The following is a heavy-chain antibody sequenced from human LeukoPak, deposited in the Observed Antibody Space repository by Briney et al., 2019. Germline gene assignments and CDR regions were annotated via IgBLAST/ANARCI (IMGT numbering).Heavy chain of an antibody. J-gene: IGHJ4*02. D-gene: IGHD3-9*01. CDR2: IKQDGSEK. V-gene: IGHV3-7*01. CDR3: ARDGFDEGIYFDY. CDR1: GFTFSSYS. Sequence: GGSLRLSCAASGFTFSSYSMNWVRQAPGKGLEWVANIKQDGSEKYYVDSVKGRFTISRDNAKNSLYLQMNSLRAEDTAVYYCARDGFDEGIYFDYWGQGTLVTVSS.